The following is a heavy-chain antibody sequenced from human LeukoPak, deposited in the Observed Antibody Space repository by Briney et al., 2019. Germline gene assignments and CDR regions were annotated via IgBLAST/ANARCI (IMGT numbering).Heavy chain of an antibody. Sequence: TPETLSLTCTVSGGSISSGGYYWSWIRQRPGKGLEWIGYIYYSGSTYYNPSLKSRVTISVDTSKNQFSLKLSSVTAADTAVYYCARASPPSSGYYVFDYWGQGTLVTVSS. V-gene: IGHV4-31*03. D-gene: IGHD3-22*01. CDR2: IYYSGST. J-gene: IGHJ4*02. CDR3: ARASPPSSGYYVFDY. CDR1: GGSISSGGYY.